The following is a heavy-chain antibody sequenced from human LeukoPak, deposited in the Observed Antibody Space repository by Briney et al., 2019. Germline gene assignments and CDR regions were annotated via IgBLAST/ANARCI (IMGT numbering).Heavy chain of an antibody. CDR3: ARDLTGTNWFDP. V-gene: IGHV1-69*05. CDR1: GGTFISYA. CDR2: IIPILGTA. Sequence: ASVKVSCKASGGTFISYAISWVRQAPGQGLEWMGGIIPILGTANYAQKFQGRVTITTDESTSTAYMELSSLRSEDTAVYYCARDLTGTNWFDPWGQGTLATVSS. D-gene: IGHD1-7*01. J-gene: IGHJ5*02.